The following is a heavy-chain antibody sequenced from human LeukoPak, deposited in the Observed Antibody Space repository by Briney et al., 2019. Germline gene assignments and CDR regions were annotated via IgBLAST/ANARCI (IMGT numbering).Heavy chain of an antibody. J-gene: IGHJ6*02. CDR2: IYHSGST. D-gene: IGHD2-2*02. CDR3: ARGWDCSSTSCYTPPQIYYYGMDV. Sequence: SQTLSLTCAVSGGSISSGGYSWSWIRQPPGKGLEWIGYIYHSGSTYYNPSLKSRVTISVDRSKNQFPLKLSSVTAADTAVYYCARGWDCSSTSCYTPPQIYYYGMDVWGQGTTVTVSS. V-gene: IGHV4-30-2*01. CDR1: GGSISSGGYS.